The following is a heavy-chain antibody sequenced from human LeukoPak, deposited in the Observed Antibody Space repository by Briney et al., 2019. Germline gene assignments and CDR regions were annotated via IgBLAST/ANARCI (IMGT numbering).Heavy chain of an antibody. J-gene: IGHJ4*02. V-gene: IGHV1-46*01. CDR2: INPGVSTT. CDR1: GYIFTRYQ. Sequence: ASVKVSCKASGYIFTRYQMQWVRQAPGQGLEWMGIINPGVSTTSYAQKFQGRVTLTRDISTSTVYMELSSLRSEDTAVYYCARGDDFWSGDYWGQGTLVTVSS. D-gene: IGHD3-3*01. CDR3: ARGDDFWSGDY.